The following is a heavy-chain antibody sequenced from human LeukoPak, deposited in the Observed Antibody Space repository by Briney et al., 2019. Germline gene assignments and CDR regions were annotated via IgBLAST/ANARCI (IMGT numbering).Heavy chain of an antibody. V-gene: IGHV3-23*01. D-gene: IGHD6-19*01. CDR1: GFTFSSYA. CDR3: AKTTTGYSSGRYPGWPVDY. J-gene: IGHJ4*02. CDR2: MSGSGGSR. Sequence: GGSLRLSCAASGFTFSSYAMYWVRQAPGKGLEWVSGMSGSGGSRYYADSVKGRFTISRDNSKNTVYLPMNRLSPEHTAVYYCAKTTTGYSSGRYPGWPVDYWGQGTLVTVSS.